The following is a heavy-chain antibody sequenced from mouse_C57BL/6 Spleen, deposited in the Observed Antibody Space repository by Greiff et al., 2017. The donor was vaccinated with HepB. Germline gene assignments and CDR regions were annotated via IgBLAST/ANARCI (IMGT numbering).Heavy chain of an antibody. CDR2: INPGSGGT. Sequence: QVQLKESGAELVRPGTSVKVSCKASGYAFTNYLIEWVKQRPGQGLEWIGVINPGSGGTNYNEKFKGKATLTADKSSSTAYMQLSSLTSEDSAVYFCARWGNGYYAWFAYWGQGTLVTVSA. J-gene: IGHJ3*01. CDR1: GYAFTNYL. D-gene: IGHD2-3*01. V-gene: IGHV1-54*01. CDR3: ARWGNGYYAWFAY.